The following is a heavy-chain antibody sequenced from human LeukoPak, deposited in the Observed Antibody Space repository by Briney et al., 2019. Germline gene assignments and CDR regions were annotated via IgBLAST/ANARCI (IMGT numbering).Heavy chain of an antibody. CDR3: ARTKYCGGDCYSYAFDI. V-gene: IGHV3-21*01. D-gene: IGHD2-21*02. Sequence: GGSLRLSCAASGFTFSSYSMNWVRQAPGKGLEWVSSISSSSSYIYYADSVKGRFTISRDNAKNSLYLQMNSLRAEDTAVYYCARTKYCGGDCYSYAFDIWGQGTMVTVSS. CDR1: GFTFSSYS. J-gene: IGHJ3*02. CDR2: ISSSSSYI.